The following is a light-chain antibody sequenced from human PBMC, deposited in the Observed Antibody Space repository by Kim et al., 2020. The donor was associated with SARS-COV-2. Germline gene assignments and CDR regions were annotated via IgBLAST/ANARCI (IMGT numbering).Light chain of an antibody. CDR1: QGTTNS. CDR2: EAS. CDR3: QQLNSDPLT. Sequence: SASVGNKVTITCLASQGTTNSFAWYQQKPGEAPKLLIFEASILQTGVPSRFTGSGSGTEFTLTISSLQPEDFATYFCQQLNSDPLTFGGGTKLEI. J-gene: IGKJ2*01. V-gene: IGKV1-9*01.